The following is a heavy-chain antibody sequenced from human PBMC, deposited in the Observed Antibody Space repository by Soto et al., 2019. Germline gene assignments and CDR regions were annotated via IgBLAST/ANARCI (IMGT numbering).Heavy chain of an antibody. V-gene: IGHV2-5*01. CDR2: ISWKDEK. J-gene: IGHJ4*02. D-gene: IGHD3-10*01. CDR1: GFSLSTSGAG. CDR3: AHRYGGHYYRWYFDS. Sequence: QITLKESGPTLVKPTQTLTVTCTFSGFSLSTSGAGVGWIRQSPGKAPEWLALISWKDEKRYNPGLKSRLTITKDTSKNQVVLTMTDLDPVDTATYFCAHRYGGHYYRWYFDSWGQGTLVTGAS.